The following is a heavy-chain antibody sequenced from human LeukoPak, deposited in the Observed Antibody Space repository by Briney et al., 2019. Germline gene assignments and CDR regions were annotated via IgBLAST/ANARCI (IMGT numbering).Heavy chain of an antibody. Sequence: SQTLSLTCTVSGGSISSGGYYWSWIRQHPGKGLEWIGYIYYSGSTYYNPSLKSRVTISVDTSKNQFSLKLSSVTAADTAVYYCAKGSVVTIVALAHWGQGTLVTVSS. D-gene: IGHD2/OR15-2a*01. CDR1: GGSISSGGYY. CDR3: AKGSVVTIVALAH. J-gene: IGHJ4*02. V-gene: IGHV4-31*03. CDR2: IYYSGST.